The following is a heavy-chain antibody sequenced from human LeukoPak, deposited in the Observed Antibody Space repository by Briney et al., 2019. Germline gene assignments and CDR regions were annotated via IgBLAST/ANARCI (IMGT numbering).Heavy chain of an antibody. Sequence: GGSLRLSCAASGFTFSNYGMSWVRQAPGKGLQWVSGISGSGGERYYTESVKGRFTISRDNAKNSLYLQMNSLRAEDTAVYYCARDFGEVGATPIFDYWGQGTLVTVSS. V-gene: IGHV3-23*01. CDR3: ARDFGEVGATPIFDY. J-gene: IGHJ4*02. CDR1: GFTFSNYG. CDR2: ISGSGGER. D-gene: IGHD1-26*01.